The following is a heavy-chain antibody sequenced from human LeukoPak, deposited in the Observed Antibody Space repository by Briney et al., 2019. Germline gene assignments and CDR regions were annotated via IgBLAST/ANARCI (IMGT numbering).Heavy chain of an antibody. CDR2: IKQDGSEK. CDR3: ARIPEGDAFDI. V-gene: IGHV3-7*01. Sequence: TGGSLRLSCAASGFTFSSYWMSWVRQAPGKGLEWVANIKQDGSEKYYVDSVKGRFTISGDNAKNSLYLQMNSLRAEDTAVYYCARIPEGDAFDIWGQGTMVTVSS. J-gene: IGHJ3*02. CDR1: GFTFSSYW.